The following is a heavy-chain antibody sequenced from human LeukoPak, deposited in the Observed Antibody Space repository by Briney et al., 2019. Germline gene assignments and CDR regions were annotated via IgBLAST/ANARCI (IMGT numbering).Heavy chain of an antibody. J-gene: IGHJ3*02. Sequence: SGGSLRLSCAASGFTFSSYGMHWVRQAPGKGLEWVAVIWYDGSNKYYADSVKGRFTISRDNSKNTLYLQMNSLRAEDTAVYYCARDNGGYYQYDAFDIWGQGTMLPVSS. CDR1: GFTFSSYG. D-gene: IGHD3-22*01. V-gene: IGHV3-33*01. CDR2: IWYDGSNK. CDR3: ARDNGGYYQYDAFDI.